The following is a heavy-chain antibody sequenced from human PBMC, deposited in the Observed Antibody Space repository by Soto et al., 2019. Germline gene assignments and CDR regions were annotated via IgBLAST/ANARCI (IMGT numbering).Heavy chain of an antibody. D-gene: IGHD1-1*01. J-gene: IGHJ4*02. V-gene: IGHV1-69*05. CDR1: GGTFSSYA. CDR2: IIPIFGTA. CDR3: ARAVVQTGTAFDY. Sequence: QVQLVQSGAEVKKPGSSVKVSCKASGGTFSSYAISWVRQAPGQGLEWMGGIIPIFGTANYAQKFQGTVTITSDESTRPAYMGLSSLRSEDTAVYYCARAVVQTGTAFDYWGQGTLVTVSS.